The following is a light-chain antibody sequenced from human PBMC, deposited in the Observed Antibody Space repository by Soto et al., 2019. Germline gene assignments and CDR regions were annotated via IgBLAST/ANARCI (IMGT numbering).Light chain of an antibody. V-gene: IGKV1-5*01. CDR1: QSISSW. J-gene: IGKJ1*01. CDR2: DAS. Sequence: DIQMSQSPSTLSASVGDRVTITCGASQSISSWLAWYQQKPGKAPKLMIYDASSLESGVPSRFSGSGSGTEFALTISSLQPDDFATYYCQHYNDYPWTFGRGTKVDIK. CDR3: QHYNDYPWT.